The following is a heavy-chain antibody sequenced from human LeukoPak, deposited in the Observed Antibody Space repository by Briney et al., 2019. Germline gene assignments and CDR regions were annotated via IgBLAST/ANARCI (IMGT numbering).Heavy chain of an antibody. CDR1: GFTFDDYA. CDR3: AKDVGPYGSADAFDI. J-gene: IGHJ3*02. CDR2: ISWNSGSI. V-gene: IGHV3-9*01. D-gene: IGHD3-10*01. Sequence: GGSLRLSCAASGFTFDDYAMHWVRQAPGKGLEWVSGISWNSGSIGYADSVKGRFTISRDNAKNSLYLQMNSLRAEDTALYYCAKDVGPYGSADAFDIWGQGTMVTVSS.